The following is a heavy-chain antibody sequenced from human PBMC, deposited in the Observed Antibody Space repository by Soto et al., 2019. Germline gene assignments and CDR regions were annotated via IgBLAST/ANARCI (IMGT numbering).Heavy chain of an antibody. CDR1: GFIFSNAW. CDR3: TTGWSSKDY. CDR2: IKSKSDGGTT. Sequence: EVQLVESGGDLVKPGGSLRLSCAASGFIFSNAWMSWVRQAPGKGLEWVGRIKSKSDGGTTDYAAPVKGRFNISRDDAKNTLYRQMNGLKIEDTAVYYCTTGWSSKDYWGQGTLVTVSS. V-gene: IGHV3-15*01. J-gene: IGHJ4*02. D-gene: IGHD2-2*01.